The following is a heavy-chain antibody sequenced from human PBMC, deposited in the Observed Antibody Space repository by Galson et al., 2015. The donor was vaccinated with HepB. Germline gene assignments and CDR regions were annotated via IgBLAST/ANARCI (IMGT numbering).Heavy chain of an antibody. CDR3: ARAHSSSWYLGSYYYYYMDV. V-gene: IGHV1-69*13. CDR1: GGTFSSYA. D-gene: IGHD6-13*01. Sequence: SVKVSCKASGGTFSSYAISWVRQAPGQGLEWMGGIIPIFGTANYAQKFQGRVTITADESTSTAYMELSSLRSEDTAVYYCARAHSSSWYLGSYYYYYMDVWGKGTTVTVSS. J-gene: IGHJ6*03. CDR2: IIPIFGTA.